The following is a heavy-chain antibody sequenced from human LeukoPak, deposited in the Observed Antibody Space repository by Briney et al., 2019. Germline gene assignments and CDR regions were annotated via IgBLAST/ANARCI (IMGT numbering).Heavy chain of an antibody. CDR1: GFTFDDYA. Sequence: GGSLRLSCAASGFTFDDYAMHWVRQAPGKGLEWVSGISWNSGSIGYADSVKGRFTISGDNAKNSLYLQMNSLRAEDTALYYCAKVGSSSGYYFDYWGQGTLVTVSS. CDR3: AKVGSSSGYYFDY. CDR2: ISWNSGSI. J-gene: IGHJ4*02. D-gene: IGHD6-6*01. V-gene: IGHV3-9*01.